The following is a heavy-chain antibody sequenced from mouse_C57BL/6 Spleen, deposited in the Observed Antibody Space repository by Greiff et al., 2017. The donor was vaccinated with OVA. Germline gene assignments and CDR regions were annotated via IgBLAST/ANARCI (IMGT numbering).Heavy chain of an antibody. D-gene: IGHD2-4*01. Sequence: EVKLMESEGGLVQPGSSMKLSCTASGFTFSDYYMAWVRQVPEKGLEWVANINYDGSSTYYLDSLKSRFIISRDNAKNILYLQMSSLKSEDTATYYCARGGNYDYDGFDYWGQGTTLTVSS. V-gene: IGHV5-16*01. CDR2: INYDGSST. CDR3: ARGGNYDYDGFDY. CDR1: GFTFSDYY. J-gene: IGHJ2*01.